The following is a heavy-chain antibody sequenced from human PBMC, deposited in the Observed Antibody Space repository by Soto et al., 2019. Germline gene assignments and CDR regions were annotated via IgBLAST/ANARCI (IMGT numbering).Heavy chain of an antibody. Sequence: ASVKVSCKASGYTFTSYDINWVRQATGQGLEWMGWMNPNSGNTGYAQKFQGRVTMTRNTSISTAYMELSSLRVEDTAVYYCAKDRGDGYYYLGYQFDYWGQGALVTVSS. J-gene: IGHJ4*02. D-gene: IGHD5-12*01. CDR2: MNPNSGNT. V-gene: IGHV1-8*01. CDR3: AKDRGDGYYYLGYQFDY. CDR1: GYTFTSYD.